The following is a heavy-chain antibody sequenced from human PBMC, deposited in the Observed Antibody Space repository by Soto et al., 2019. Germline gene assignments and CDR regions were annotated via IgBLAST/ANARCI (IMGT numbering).Heavy chain of an antibody. J-gene: IGHJ6*02. CDR2: IYPGDSDT. V-gene: IGHV5-51*01. Sequence: PGESLKISCKGSGYSFTSYWIGWVRQMPGKGLEWMGIIYPGDSDTRYSPSFQDQVTISADKSISTAYLQWSSLKASDTAMYYCARQRDSSGWYVSYYYYYGMDVWGQGTTVTVSS. CDR3: ARQRDSSGWYVSYYYYYGMDV. CDR1: GYSFTSYW. D-gene: IGHD6-19*01.